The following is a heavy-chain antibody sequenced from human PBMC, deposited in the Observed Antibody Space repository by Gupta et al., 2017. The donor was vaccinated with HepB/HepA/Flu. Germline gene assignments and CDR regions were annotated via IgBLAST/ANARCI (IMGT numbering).Heavy chain of an antibody. CDR2: ISGSGGST. Sequence: VQLLESGGGLVQPGGSLRLSCAASGFTFSSYAMSWVRQAPGKGLEWVSAISGSGGSTYYADSVKGRFTISRDNSKNTLYLQMNNLRAEDTAVYYCAKDYGFWSGFFDYWGQGTLVTVSS. J-gene: IGHJ4*02. CDR1: GFTFSSYA. D-gene: IGHD3-3*01. V-gene: IGHV3-23*01. CDR3: AKDYGFWSGFFDY.